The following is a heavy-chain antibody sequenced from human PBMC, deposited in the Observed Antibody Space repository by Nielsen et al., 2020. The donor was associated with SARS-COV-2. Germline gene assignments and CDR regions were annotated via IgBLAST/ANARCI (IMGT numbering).Heavy chain of an antibody. J-gene: IGHJ4*02. Sequence: GGSLRLSCAASGFSFDRYSMNWVRQAPGKGLEWVSGISWDSGAIASADSVKGRFTISRDNVKNSLDLQMNSLRVEDTALYYCARETAERFGKFALDCWGQGTLVIVSS. CDR1: GFSFDRYS. V-gene: IGHV3-9*01. CDR3: ARETAERFGKFALDC. CDR2: ISWDSGAI. D-gene: IGHD7-27*01.